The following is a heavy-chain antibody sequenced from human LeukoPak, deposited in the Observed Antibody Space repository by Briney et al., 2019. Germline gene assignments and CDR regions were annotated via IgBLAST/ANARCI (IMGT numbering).Heavy chain of an antibody. CDR1: GFTFSSYD. V-gene: IGHV3-13*01. J-gene: IGHJ3*02. D-gene: IGHD2-2*03. CDR3: ARSVMDAGFDI. CDR2: IGTAGDT. Sequence: GGSLRLSCAASGFTFSSYDMHWVRQATGKGLEWVSAIGTAGDTYYPGSVKGRFTISRENAKNSLYLQMNSLRAGDTAVYCCARSVMDAGFDIWGQGTMVTVSS.